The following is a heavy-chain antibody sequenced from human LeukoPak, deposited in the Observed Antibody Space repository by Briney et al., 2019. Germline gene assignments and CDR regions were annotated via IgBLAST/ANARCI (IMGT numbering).Heavy chain of an antibody. CDR3: ARGDPYNWFDP. J-gene: IGHJ5*02. CDR2: IYYSGST. CDR1: GGSISSGDYY. Sequence: PSETLSLTCTVSGGSISSGDYYWSWIRQPPGKGLEWIGYIYYSGSTYYNPSLKSRVTISVDTSKNQFSLKLSSVTAADTAVYYCARGDPYNWFDPWGQGTLVTVSS. V-gene: IGHV4-30-4*08.